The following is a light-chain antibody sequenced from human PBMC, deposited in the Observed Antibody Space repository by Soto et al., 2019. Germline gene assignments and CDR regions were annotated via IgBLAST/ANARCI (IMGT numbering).Light chain of an antibody. V-gene: IGLV2-14*01. CDR3: SSYTSISTLV. Sequence: QSALTQPASVSGSPGQSITISCRGTSRDIGAYNYVSWYQQYPGKAPKVMIYEVRNRPSGVSNRFSGTKSGNTASLTISGLQAEDEADYYCSSYTSISTLVFGTGTKVTVL. J-gene: IGLJ1*01. CDR2: EVR. CDR1: SRDIGAYNY.